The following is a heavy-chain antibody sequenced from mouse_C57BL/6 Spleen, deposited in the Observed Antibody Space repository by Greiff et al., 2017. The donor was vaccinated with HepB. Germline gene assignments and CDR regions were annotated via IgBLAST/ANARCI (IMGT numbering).Heavy chain of an antibody. CDR3: ARNYGSSVRYFDY. V-gene: IGHV1-75*01. D-gene: IGHD1-1*01. CDR1: GYTFTDYY. Sequence: VQLQQSGPELVKPGASVKISCKASGYTFTDYYINWVKQRPGQGLEWIGWIFPGSGSTYYNEKFKGKATLTVDKSSSTAYMLLSSLTSEDSAVYFCARNYGSSVRYFDYWGQGTTLTVSS. J-gene: IGHJ2*01. CDR2: IFPGSGST.